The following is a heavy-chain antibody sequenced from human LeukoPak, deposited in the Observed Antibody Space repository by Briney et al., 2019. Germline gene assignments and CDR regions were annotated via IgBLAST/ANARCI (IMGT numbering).Heavy chain of an antibody. CDR2: ISYDGSNE. CDR3: AKGFNRGLPDY. J-gene: IGHJ4*02. CDR1: GFTFSTFG. D-gene: IGHD2-21*01. Sequence: GSLRLSCAASGFTFSTFGMHWVRQAPGKGLEWVAVISYDGSNEYYADSVKGRFTISRDNSKNTLYLQMSSLRAEDTAVYYCAKGFNRGLPDYWGQGTLVTVPS. V-gene: IGHV3-30*18.